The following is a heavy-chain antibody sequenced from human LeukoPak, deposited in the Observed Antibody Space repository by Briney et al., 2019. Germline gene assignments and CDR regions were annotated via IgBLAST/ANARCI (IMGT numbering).Heavy chain of an antibody. D-gene: IGHD2-15*01. CDR3: ARGCSGGSCYSFMPFDY. CDR1: GFTFDDYA. Sequence: PGGSLRLSCAASGFTFDDYAMHWVRQAPGKGLEWVSGISWNSGSIGYADSVKGRFTISRDNAKNSLYLQMNSLRAEDTAVYYCARGCSGGSCYSFMPFDYWGQGTLVTVSS. J-gene: IGHJ4*02. V-gene: IGHV3-9*01. CDR2: ISWNSGSI.